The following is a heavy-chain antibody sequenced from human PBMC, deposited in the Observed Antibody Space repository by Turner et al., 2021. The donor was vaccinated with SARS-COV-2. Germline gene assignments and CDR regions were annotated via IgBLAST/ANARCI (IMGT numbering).Heavy chain of an antibody. J-gene: IGHJ5*02. CDR2: ISYDGSNK. CDR1: GFTFSNYA. Sequence: QVQLVESGGGVVQPGRSLRLSCAASGFTFSNYAMHWVRQAPGKGLEWGAVISYDGSNKYYADSVKGRFTISRDNSKNTLYLQMNSLRAEDTAVYYCARDGYSSSSIGYNWFDPWGQGTLVTVSS. D-gene: IGHD6-6*01. V-gene: IGHV3-30-3*01. CDR3: ARDGYSSSSIGYNWFDP.